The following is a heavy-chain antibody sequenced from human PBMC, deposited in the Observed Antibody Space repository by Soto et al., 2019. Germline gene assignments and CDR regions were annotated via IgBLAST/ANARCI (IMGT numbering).Heavy chain of an antibody. V-gene: IGHV4-39*01. Sequence: PSDTLSLTCTVSGASISSSSYYWGWIRQPPGKGLEWIGSIYYSGSTYYNPSLKSRVTISVDTSKNQFSLKLSSVTAADTAVYYCASHIAAAAPFDYWGQGTLVTVS. CDR2: IYYSGST. J-gene: IGHJ4*02. CDR3: ASHIAAAAPFDY. D-gene: IGHD6-13*01. CDR1: GASISSSSYY.